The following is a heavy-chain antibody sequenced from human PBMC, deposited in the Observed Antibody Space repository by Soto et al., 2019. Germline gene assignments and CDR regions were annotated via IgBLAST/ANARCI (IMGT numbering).Heavy chain of an antibody. J-gene: IGHJ6*02. D-gene: IGHD2-15*01. V-gene: IGHV3-74*01. CDR1: GLTFSSHW. CDR2: INGDGSTT. Sequence: EVQLVESGGDLVQPGGSLRLSCAASGLTFSSHWMHWVRQAPGKGLVWVSHINGDGSTTRYADSVKGRFTISRDNAKNTLYLQMNSLRAEDTAVYYCAIYSGVWGQGTRVTVSS. CDR3: AIYSGV.